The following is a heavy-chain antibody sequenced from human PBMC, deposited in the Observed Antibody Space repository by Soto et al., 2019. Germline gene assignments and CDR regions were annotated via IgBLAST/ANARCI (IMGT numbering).Heavy chain of an antibody. CDR2: ISAYNGNT. Sequence: QVPLVQSGAEVKKPGASVKVSCKASGYTFTSYGISWVRQAPGQGLEWMGWISAYNGNTNYAQKLQGRVTMTTDTSTSTDYMELRSLRSDDTAVYYCARSIEWELRPGYSDYWGQGTLVTVSS. V-gene: IGHV1-18*01. D-gene: IGHD1-26*01. J-gene: IGHJ4*02. CDR1: GYTFTSYG. CDR3: ARSIEWELRPGYSDY.